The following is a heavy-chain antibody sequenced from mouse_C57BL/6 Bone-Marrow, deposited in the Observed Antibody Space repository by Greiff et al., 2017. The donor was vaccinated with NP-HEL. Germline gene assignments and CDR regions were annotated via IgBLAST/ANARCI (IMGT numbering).Heavy chain of an antibody. CDR3: ASRGGYYVWFAY. J-gene: IGHJ3*01. V-gene: IGHV3-6*01. CDR1: GYSITSGYY. CDR2: ISYDGSN. D-gene: IGHD2-3*01. Sequence: EVKLQESGPGLVKPSQSLSLTCSVTGYSITSGYYWNWIRQFPGNKLEWMGYISYDGSNNYNPSLKNRISITRDTSKNQFFLKVNSVTTEDTATYYCASRGGYYVWFAYWGQGTLVTVSA.